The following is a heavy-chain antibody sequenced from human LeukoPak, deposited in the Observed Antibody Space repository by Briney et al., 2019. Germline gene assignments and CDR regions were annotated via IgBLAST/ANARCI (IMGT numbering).Heavy chain of an antibody. Sequence: GRSLRLSCAASGFTFDDYAMHWVRQAPGKGLEWVSGISWNSGSIGYADSVKGRFTISRDNAKNSLYPQMNSLRAEDTALYYCAKGGEWLLPDYWGQGTLVTVSS. CDR2: ISWNSGSI. J-gene: IGHJ4*02. D-gene: IGHD3-3*01. CDR3: AKGGEWLLPDY. CDR1: GFTFDDYA. V-gene: IGHV3-9*01.